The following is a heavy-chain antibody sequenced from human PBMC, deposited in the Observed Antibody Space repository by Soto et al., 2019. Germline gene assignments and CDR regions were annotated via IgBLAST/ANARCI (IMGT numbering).Heavy chain of an antibody. Sequence: QVQLQESGPGLVKPSETLSLTCTVSGGSVSNSYWGWIRQPPGKGLEWVAYVYYSGSTNYNPSLGSRVTISVDKSKNQFSLKMTSVTGADTAVYYCARGRSHEWELLVQYFDYWGQGTLVTV. D-gene: IGHD1-26*01. J-gene: IGHJ4*02. CDR2: VYYSGST. CDR1: GGSVSNSY. CDR3: ARGRSHEWELLVQYFDY. V-gene: IGHV4-59*02.